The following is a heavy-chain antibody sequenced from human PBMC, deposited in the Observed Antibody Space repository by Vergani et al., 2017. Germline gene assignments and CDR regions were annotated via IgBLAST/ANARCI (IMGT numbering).Heavy chain of an antibody. V-gene: IGHV3-23*01. CDR2: ISSGGGDI. CDR3: TSAWGLYYLHGEYFQY. J-gene: IGHJ1*01. Sequence: EVQLLESGGGLVQPGGSRRLSCAGAGFTFDTYTMAYVRQAPGKGLEWVATISSGGGDIFYADSVKGRFTISRDNSKNTLFLQMKSLKAEDTAVYYCTSAWGLYYLHGEYFQYWGRGTLVSVSS. CDR1: GFTFDTYT. D-gene: IGHD3-10*01.